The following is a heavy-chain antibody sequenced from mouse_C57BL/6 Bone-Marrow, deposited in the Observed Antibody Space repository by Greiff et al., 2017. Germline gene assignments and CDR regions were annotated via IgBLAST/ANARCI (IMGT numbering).Heavy chain of an antibody. CDR1: GFNIKDDY. D-gene: IGHD2-1*01. V-gene: IGHV14-4*01. Sequence: VQLQQSGAELVRPGASVKLSCTASGFNIKDDYMHWVKQRPEQGLEWIGWIDPENGDTEYASKFQGKATITADTYSNTAYLQLSSLTSEDTAVYYCTTGDYGNPFAHWDQGTLVTVSA. CDR2: IDPENGDT. CDR3: TTGDYGNPFAH. J-gene: IGHJ3*01.